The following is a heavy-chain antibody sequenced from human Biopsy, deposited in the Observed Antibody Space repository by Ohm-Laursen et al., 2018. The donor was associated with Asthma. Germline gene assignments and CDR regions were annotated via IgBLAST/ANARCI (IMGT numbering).Heavy chain of an antibody. CDR2: HDHEEGGT. Sequence: GASGNVSCKISGYSLTDLSMHWVRQAPGQGLERMGGHDHEEGGTVNAWRFQGRVTMTEDTSTDTAYMELSSLSSDDTAVYYCASDFPKDYVRYNFQFWGQGTLVTVSS. J-gene: IGHJ4*02. CDR3: ASDFPKDYVRYNFQF. D-gene: IGHD4-17*01. CDR1: GYSLTDLS. V-gene: IGHV1-24*01.